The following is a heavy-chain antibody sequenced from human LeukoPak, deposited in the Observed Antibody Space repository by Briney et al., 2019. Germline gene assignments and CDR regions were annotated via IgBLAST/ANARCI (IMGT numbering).Heavy chain of an antibody. Sequence: SETLSLTCAVYGGSFSGYYWSWIRQPPGKGLEWIGEINRSGSTNYNPSLKSRVTISVDTSKNQFSLKLSSVTAADTAVYYCARQTYYYDSSGYPVDYWGQGTLVTVSS. J-gene: IGHJ4*02. D-gene: IGHD3-22*01. V-gene: IGHV4-34*01. CDR2: INRSGST. CDR3: ARQTYYYDSSGYPVDY. CDR1: GGSFSGYY.